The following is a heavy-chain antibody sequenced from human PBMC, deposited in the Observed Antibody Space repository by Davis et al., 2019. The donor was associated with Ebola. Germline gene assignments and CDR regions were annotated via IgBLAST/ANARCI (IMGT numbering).Heavy chain of an antibody. J-gene: IGHJ4*02. Sequence: MPSETLSLTCTVSGGSISSSSYYWGWIRQPPGKGLEWIGSIYYSGSTYYNPSLKSRVTISVDTSKNQFSLKLSSVTAADTAVYYCARPPYSSGWGFDYWGQGTLVTVSS. D-gene: IGHD6-19*01. CDR3: ARPPYSSGWGFDY. CDR2: IYYSGST. V-gene: IGHV4-39*01. CDR1: GGSISSSSYY.